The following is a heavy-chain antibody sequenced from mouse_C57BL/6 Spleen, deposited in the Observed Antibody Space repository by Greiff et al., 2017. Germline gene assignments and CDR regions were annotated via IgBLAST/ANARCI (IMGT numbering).Heavy chain of an antibody. D-gene: IGHD4-1*01. CDR2: ISYDGSN. CDR3: AREEAGTFAY. CDR1: GYSITSGYY. J-gene: IGHJ3*01. Sequence: EVKLQESGPGLVKPSQSLSLTCSVTGYSITSGYYWNWIRQFPGNKLEWMGYISYDGSNNYNPSLKNRISINRDTSKNQFFLKLNSVTTEDTATYYCAREEAGTFAYWGQGTLVTVSA. V-gene: IGHV3-6*01.